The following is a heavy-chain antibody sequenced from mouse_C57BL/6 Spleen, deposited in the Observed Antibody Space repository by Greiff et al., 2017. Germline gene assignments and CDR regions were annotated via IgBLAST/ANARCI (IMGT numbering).Heavy chain of an antibody. CDR1: GFTFSDYG. CDR3: ARDYYYGSSYVGY. J-gene: IGHJ3*01. D-gene: IGHD1-1*01. CDR2: ISSGSSTI. Sequence: SGGGLVKPGGSLKLSCAASGFTFSDYGMHWVRQAPEKGLEWVAYISSGSSTIYYADTVKGRFTISRDNAKNTLFLQMTSLRSEDTAMYYCARDYYYGSSYVGYWGQGTLVTVSA. V-gene: IGHV5-17*01.